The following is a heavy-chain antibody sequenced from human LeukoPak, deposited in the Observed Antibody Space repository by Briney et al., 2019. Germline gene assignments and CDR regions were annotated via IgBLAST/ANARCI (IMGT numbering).Heavy chain of an antibody. J-gene: IGHJ4*02. Sequence: PSETLSLTCTVSGGSISSGSYYWSWIRQPAGEGLEWIGRIYTGGSTNYNPSLKSRVTISVDTSKNQFSLKLSSVTAADTAVYYCARDLLGSFDYWGQGTLVTVSS. CDR3: ARDLLGSFDY. CDR1: GGSISSGSYY. D-gene: IGHD1-26*01. CDR2: IYTGGST. V-gene: IGHV4-61*02.